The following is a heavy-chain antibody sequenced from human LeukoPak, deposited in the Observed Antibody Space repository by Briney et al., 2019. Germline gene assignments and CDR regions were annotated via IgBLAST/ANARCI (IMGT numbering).Heavy chain of an antibody. D-gene: IGHD6-19*01. CDR3: ARGFYSGWRLPGY. CDR2: IYSDNT. J-gene: IGHJ4*02. Sequence: GGSLRLSCTVSGFTVSSNSMSWVRQAPGKGLKCVSFIYSDNTHYSDSVKGRFTISRDNSKNTLYLQMNSLRAEDAAVYYCARGFYSGWRLPGYWGQGTLVTVSS. CDR1: GFTVSSNS. V-gene: IGHV3-53*01.